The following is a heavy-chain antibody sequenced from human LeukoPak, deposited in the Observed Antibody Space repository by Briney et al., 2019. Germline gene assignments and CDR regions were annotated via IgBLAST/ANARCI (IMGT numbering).Heavy chain of an antibody. CDR2: IIPILGIA. CDR3: ASRYGSGSYYNGDDY. Sequence: GASVKVSCKASGGTFSSYAISWVRQAPGQGLEWMGRIIPILGIANYAQKFQGRVTITADKSTSIAYMELSSLRSEDTAVYYCASRYGSGSYYNGDDYRGQGTLVTVSS. J-gene: IGHJ4*02. CDR1: GGTFSSYA. D-gene: IGHD3-10*01. V-gene: IGHV1-69*04.